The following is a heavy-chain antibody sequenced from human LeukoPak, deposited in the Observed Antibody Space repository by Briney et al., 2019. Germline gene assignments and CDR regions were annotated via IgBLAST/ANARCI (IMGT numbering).Heavy chain of an antibody. D-gene: IGHD2-2*01. CDR2: INPDGSST. CDR3: ARGGKLGPTAMPT. V-gene: IGHV3-74*01. Sequence: GGSLRLSCVASGFTFRTYWMHWVRAGPGKGPVWLSRINPDGSSTTYADSVRGRLPIPRANAKNLLYLKINSLRVEDRAIYSCARGGKLGPTAMPTWGQGSLVVVSS. CDR1: GFTFRTYW. J-gene: IGHJ5*02.